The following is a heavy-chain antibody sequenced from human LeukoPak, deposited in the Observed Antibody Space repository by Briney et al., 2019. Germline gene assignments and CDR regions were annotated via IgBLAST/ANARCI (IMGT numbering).Heavy chain of an antibody. V-gene: IGHV3-53*01. Sequence: PAGSIRVSCAATEKLGSSRHTSGLPQSQGKGIERVSVIYSGGDTYYTDSVKGRFTISRDNFKNTVYLQMNSLRVDDTAVYYCARDVEGDGYSKFDYWGQGTLVTVSS. D-gene: IGHD5-24*01. CDR2: IYSGGDT. J-gene: IGHJ4*02. CDR3: ARDVEGDGYSKFDY. CDR1: EKLGSSRH.